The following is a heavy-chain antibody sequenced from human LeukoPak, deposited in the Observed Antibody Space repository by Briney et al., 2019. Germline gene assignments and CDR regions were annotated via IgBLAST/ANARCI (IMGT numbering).Heavy chain of an antibody. J-gene: IGHJ6*02. V-gene: IGHV3-21*01. CDR3: ARDRLDSSVYSYYGMDV. Sequence: PGGSLRLSCAASGFTFNSYSINWVRQAPGKGLEWVSSIRRSTDYIYYADSVKGRFTISRDNAKNSLYLQMNSLRAEDTAVYYCARDRLDSSVYSYYGMDVWGQGTTVTVSS. CDR1: GFTFNSYS. CDR2: IRRSTDYI. D-gene: IGHD5/OR15-5a*01.